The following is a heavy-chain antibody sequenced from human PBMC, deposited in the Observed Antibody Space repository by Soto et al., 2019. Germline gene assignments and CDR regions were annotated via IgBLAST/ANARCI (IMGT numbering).Heavy chain of an antibody. V-gene: IGHV3-64D*08. J-gene: IGHJ4*02. CDR3: VKDLVGIAAAGTSSDY. CDR2: ISSNGGST. CDR1: GFTFSSYA. D-gene: IGHD6-13*01. Sequence: PGGSLRLSCSASGFTFSSYAMHWVRQAPGKGLEYVSAISSNGGSTYYADSVKGRFTISRDNSKNTLYLQMSSLRAEDTAVCYCVKDLVGIAAAGTSSDYWGQGTLVTVSS.